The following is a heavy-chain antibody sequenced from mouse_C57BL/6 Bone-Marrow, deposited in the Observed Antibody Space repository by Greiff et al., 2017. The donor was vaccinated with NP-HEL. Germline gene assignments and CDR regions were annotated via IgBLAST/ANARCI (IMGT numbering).Heavy chain of an antibody. Sequence: EVNVVESGGGLVQPGGSLSLSCAASGFTFPDYYMSWVRQPPGQALEWLGFIRNKANGYTTEYSASVQGRFTISRDNSQSILYLQMNALRAEDSATYYCARYIDYGSPYWYFDVWGTGTTVTVSS. CDR2: IRNKANGYTT. CDR1: GFTFPDYY. J-gene: IGHJ1*03. V-gene: IGHV7-3*01. CDR3: ARYIDYGSPYWYFDV. D-gene: IGHD1-1*01.